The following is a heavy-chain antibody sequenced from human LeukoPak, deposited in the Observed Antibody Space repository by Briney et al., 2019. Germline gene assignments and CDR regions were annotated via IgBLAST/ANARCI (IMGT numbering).Heavy chain of an antibody. CDR1: GFTFSEYE. CDR3: TRGLVV. V-gene: IGHV3-48*03. J-gene: IGHJ4*02. Sequence: GGSLRLSCAASGFTFSEYEMNWVRQAPGKGLEWVPDISSGGSTIFYADSVKGRFTISRDNAKNSLYLQMNSLRDEDTAIYYCTRGLVVWGQGALVTVSS. D-gene: IGHD2-2*01. CDR2: ISSGGSTI.